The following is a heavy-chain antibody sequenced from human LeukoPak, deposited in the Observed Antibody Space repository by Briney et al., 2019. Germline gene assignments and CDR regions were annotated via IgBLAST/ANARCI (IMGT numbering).Heavy chain of an antibody. CDR2: GFYSGSA. CDR3: ARLRGAMTPVTSDFDY. V-gene: IGHV4-39*01. D-gene: IGHD4-17*01. CDR1: GGSISGSSYY. Sequence: PSETLSLTRTVSGGSISGSSYYWAWIRQPPGKGLEWIGSGFYSGSAYYNPSLKSRVTISVDTSKNQFSLNLGSVTAADTAVYYCARLRGAMTPVTSDFDYWGQGTLVTVSS. J-gene: IGHJ4*02.